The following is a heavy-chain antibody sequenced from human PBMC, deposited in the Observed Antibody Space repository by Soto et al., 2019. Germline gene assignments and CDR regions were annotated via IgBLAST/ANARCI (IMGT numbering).Heavy chain of an antibody. V-gene: IGHV1-69*13. CDR3: ARPGTTGTTSANYYYYGMDV. CDR1: GGTFSSYV. J-gene: IGHJ6*02. Sequence: ASVKVSCKASGGTFSSYVISWVRQAPGQGLEWMGGIIPIFGTANYAQKFQGRVTITADESTSTAYMELSSLRSEDTAVYYCARPGTTGTTSANYYYYGMDVWGQGTTVTVSS. D-gene: IGHD1-1*01. CDR2: IIPIFGTA.